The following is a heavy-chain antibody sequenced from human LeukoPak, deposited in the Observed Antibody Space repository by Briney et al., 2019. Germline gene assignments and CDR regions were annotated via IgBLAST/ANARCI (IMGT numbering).Heavy chain of an antibody. Sequence: GGSLSLSCAASRFTFNSYWMNWVRQAPGKGLEWVAIIKQDGSVKYYVDSVRGRFTISRDNARNSLYLQMNSLRAEDTAIYYCARGGGRPLGDAYDIWGQGTMVTVSS. CDR1: RFTFNSYW. CDR3: ARGGGRPLGDAYDI. D-gene: IGHD1-26*01. V-gene: IGHV3-7*01. CDR2: IKQDGSVK. J-gene: IGHJ3*02.